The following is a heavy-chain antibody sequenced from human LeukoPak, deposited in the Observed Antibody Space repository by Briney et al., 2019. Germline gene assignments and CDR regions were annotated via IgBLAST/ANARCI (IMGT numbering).Heavy chain of an antibody. D-gene: IGHD3-16*01. CDR2: IYYSGST. Sequence: SETLSLTCTVSGGSISSYYWSWIRQPPGKGLEWIGYIYYSGSTNYNPSLKSRVTISVDTSKNQFSLKPSSVTAADTAVYYCAREVGGFDYWGQGTLVTVSS. V-gene: IGHV4-59*01. J-gene: IGHJ4*02. CDR1: GGSISSYY. CDR3: AREVGGFDY.